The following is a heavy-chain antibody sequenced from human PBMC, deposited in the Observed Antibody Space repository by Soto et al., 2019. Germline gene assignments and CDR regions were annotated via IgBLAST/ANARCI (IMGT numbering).Heavy chain of an antibody. V-gene: IGHV1-69*01. CDR1: GGTFNTYT. Sequence: QVHLVQSGSEVKKPGSSVTVSCKASGGTFNTYTFSWVRQAPGQGLEWMGSILPLMGSVNYAHDFRGRLSITADPSTTTAYMELTSLTSHDTAISYCARIPRYSYPTSDPLDNWGQGPLVTVSS. CDR2: ILPLMGSV. CDR3: ARIPRYSYPTSDPLDN. J-gene: IGHJ4*02. D-gene: IGHD2-15*01.